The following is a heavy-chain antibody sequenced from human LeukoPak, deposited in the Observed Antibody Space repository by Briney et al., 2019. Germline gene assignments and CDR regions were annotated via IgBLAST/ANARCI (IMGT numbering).Heavy chain of an antibody. V-gene: IGHV4-59*08. CDR1: GGSIGTYY. D-gene: IGHD3-16*02. J-gene: IGHJ6*03. CDR2: IYVTGN. Sequence: SETLSLTCTVSGGSIGTYYWSWVRQSPGKGLEWIGYIYVTGNRYNPYLQSRVTISVDTSRKQFFLKMSSVTAAETAVYYCARHIGGGIEDMDVWGKGTKVTVSS. CDR3: ARHIGGGIEDMDV.